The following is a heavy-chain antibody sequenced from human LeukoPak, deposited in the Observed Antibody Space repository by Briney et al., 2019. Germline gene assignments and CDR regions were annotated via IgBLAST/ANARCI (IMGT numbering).Heavy chain of an antibody. J-gene: IGHJ4*02. CDR3: AKVRYCSGGSCYSCFDY. V-gene: IGHV3-48*01. CDR2: ISSSSSTI. CDR1: GFTFSSYS. D-gene: IGHD2-15*01. Sequence: PGGSLRFSCAASGFTFSSYSMNWVRQAPGKGLEWVSYISSSSSTIYYADSVKGRFTISRDNSKNTLYLQMYSLRAEDTAVYYCAKVRYCSGGSCYSCFDYWGQGTLVTVSS.